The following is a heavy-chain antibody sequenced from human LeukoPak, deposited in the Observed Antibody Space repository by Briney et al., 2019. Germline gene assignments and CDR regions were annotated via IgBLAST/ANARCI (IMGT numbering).Heavy chain of an antibody. CDR3: ARVGGYRGLEYYFDY. V-gene: IGHV1-69*13. J-gene: IGHJ4*02. D-gene: IGHD5-12*01. CDR2: IIPIFGTA. Sequence: SVKVSCKASGGTFISYAISWVRQAPGQGREWMGGIIPIFGTANYAQKFKGRVPITAAESTSTAYMELSSLRSEDTAVYYCARVGGYRGLEYYFDYWGQGTLVTVSS. CDR1: GGTFISYA.